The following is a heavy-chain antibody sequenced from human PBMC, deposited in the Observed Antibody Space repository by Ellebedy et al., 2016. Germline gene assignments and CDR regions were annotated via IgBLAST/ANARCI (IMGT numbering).Heavy chain of an antibody. V-gene: IGHV4-34*01. Sequence: SETLSLTCTVSGGSISDNYWTWIRQPPGKGLEWIGEITHSGRTNYNASLKSRVTISGDQFSLQLRSVTAADTAVYYCARDYMKWGQGTLVSVSS. CDR1: GGSISDNY. CDR3: ARDYMK. CDR2: ITHSGRT. J-gene: IGHJ4*02. D-gene: IGHD3-10*01.